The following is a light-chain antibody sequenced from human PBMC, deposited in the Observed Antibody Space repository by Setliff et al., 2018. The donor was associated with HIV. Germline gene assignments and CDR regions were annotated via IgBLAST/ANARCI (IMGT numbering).Light chain of an antibody. CDR3: SSCAGSNNYV. CDR1: SSDVGGYNY. CDR2: EVS. J-gene: IGLJ1*01. V-gene: IGLV2-8*01. Sequence: QSALAQPPSASGSPGQSVTISCTGTSSDVGGYNYVSWYQQHPDKAPKLMIYEVSKRPSGVPDRFSGSKSGNTASLTVSGLQAEDEADYYCSSCAGSNNYVFGTGTKVTVL.